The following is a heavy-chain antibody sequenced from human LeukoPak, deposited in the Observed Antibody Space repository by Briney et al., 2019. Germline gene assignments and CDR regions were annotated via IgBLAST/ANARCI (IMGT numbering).Heavy chain of an antibody. CDR3: ARCYYGSGTFDP. D-gene: IGHD3-10*01. J-gene: IGHJ5*02. Sequence: SVKVSCKASGGTFSSYAISWVRQAPGQGLEWMGGIIPIFGTANYAQKFQGRVTITADKSTSTAYMELSSLRSEDTAVYYCARCYYGSGTFDPWGQGTLVTVSS. CDR2: IIPIFGTA. CDR1: GGTFSSYA. V-gene: IGHV1-69*06.